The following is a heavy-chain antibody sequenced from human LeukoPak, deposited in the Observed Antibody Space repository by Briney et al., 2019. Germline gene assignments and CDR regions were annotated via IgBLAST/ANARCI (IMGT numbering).Heavy chain of an antibody. V-gene: IGHV3-23*01. D-gene: IGHD6-13*01. CDR1: GFNFKLSA. J-gene: IGHJ4*02. Sequence: GGSLRLSCAASGFNFKLSAMSWGRQAPGKGLEWVALISGSGSRGSGIMGGNTYYADSVKGRFTISRDDSQNTVYLQMNSVRAEDTAIYFCAKGRCGDSSCWYFDAWAKGTRVTVSS. CDR2: ISGSGSRGSGIMGGNT. CDR3: AKGRCGDSSCWYFDA.